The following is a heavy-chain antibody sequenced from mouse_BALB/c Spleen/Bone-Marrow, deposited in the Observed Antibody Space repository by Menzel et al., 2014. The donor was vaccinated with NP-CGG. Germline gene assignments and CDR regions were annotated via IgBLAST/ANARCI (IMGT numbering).Heavy chain of an antibody. CDR1: GFTFSDYY. D-gene: IGHD2-12*01. CDR3: ARDGDYSYAWFAY. Sequence: VQLKESGGGLVKPGGSLKLSCAAFGFTFSDYYMYWVRQTPEKRLEWVAIISDGGSYTFYPDSVKGRFTISRDNAKNSLYLQMSSLKSEDTAMYYCARDGDYSYAWFAYWGQGTLVTVSA. V-gene: IGHV5-4*02. CDR2: ISDGGSYT. J-gene: IGHJ3*01.